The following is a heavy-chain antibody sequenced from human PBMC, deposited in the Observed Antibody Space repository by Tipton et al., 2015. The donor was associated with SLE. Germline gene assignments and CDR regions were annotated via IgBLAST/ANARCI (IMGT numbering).Heavy chain of an antibody. CDR1: GFSFNTYA. V-gene: IGHV3-23*01. CDR3: AKDQRQSLLFDS. D-gene: IGHD2-15*01. J-gene: IGHJ4*02. Sequence: SLRLSCAASGFSFNTYAMSWVRQIPGKGLEWVSGISASSGDTFYADSVKGRSTISRDNFKNTLSLQMHSLRVEDTAIYYCAKDQRQSLLFDSWGQGTLVTVSS. CDR2: ISASSGDT.